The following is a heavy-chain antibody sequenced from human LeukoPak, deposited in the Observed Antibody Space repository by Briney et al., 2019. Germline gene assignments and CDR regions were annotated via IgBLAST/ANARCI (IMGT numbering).Heavy chain of an antibody. CDR1: WGSISSSSYY. V-gene: IGHV4-39*07. CDR3: ARVDIVATHYYYGMDV. J-gene: IGHJ6*02. D-gene: IGHD5-12*01. Sequence: SETLSLTCTVSWGSISSSSYYWGWIRQPPGKGLDWIGSIYYSGSTYYNPSLKSRVTISVDTSKNQFSLKLSSVTAADTAVYYCARVDIVATHYYYGMDVWGRGTTVTVSS. CDR2: IYYSGST.